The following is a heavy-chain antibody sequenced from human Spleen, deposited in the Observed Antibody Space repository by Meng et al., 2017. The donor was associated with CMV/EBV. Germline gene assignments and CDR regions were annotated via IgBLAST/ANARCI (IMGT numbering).Heavy chain of an antibody. CDR3: ARDVWVVRGVYPRYFDY. Sequence: FTGSSYWMSWVRQAPGKGLEWVANIKQDGSEKYYVDSVKGRFTISRDNAKNSLYLQMNSLRAEDTAVYYCARDVWVVRGVYPRYFDYWGQGTLVTVSS. CDR2: IKQDGSEK. V-gene: IGHV3-7*01. J-gene: IGHJ4*02. D-gene: IGHD3-10*01. CDR1: FTGSSYW.